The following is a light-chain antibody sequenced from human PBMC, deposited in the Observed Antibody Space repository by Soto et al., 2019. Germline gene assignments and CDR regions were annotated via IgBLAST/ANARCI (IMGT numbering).Light chain of an antibody. J-gene: IGLJ1*01. Sequence: SYELTQPLSVSVALGQTARITCGGNNIGSKNVHWYQQKPGQAPVLVIYRDNNRPSGIPERFSGSNSGNTATLTISRAQGGDEADYYCQVWDSSTGVFGTGTKVTVL. CDR1: NIGSKN. CDR2: RDN. CDR3: QVWDSSTGV. V-gene: IGLV3-9*01.